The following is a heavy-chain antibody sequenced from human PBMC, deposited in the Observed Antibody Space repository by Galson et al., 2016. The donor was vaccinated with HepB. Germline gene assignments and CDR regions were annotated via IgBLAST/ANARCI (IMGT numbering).Heavy chain of an antibody. J-gene: IGHJ6*02. CDR2: IYPGDSHT. Sequence: QSGAEVKKPGESLKISCKGYGYTFDNSWIAWVRQMPGKGLERMGIIYPGDSHTRYSPSFQGQVTISADNSISTAFLQWGSLKASDTAMYFCARLVGYCSSASCSTYYYYGMDVWGQGTTVTVSS. D-gene: IGHD2-2*02. V-gene: IGHV5-51*01. CDR3: ARLVGYCSSASCSTYYYYGMDV. CDR1: GYTFDNSW.